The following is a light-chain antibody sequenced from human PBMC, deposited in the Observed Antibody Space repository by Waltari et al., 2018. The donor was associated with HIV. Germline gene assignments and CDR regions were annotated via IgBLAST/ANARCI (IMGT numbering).Light chain of an antibody. V-gene: IGLV1-47*01. Sequence: SVLTQPPSASGTPGQRVTISCSGSSSNIGSNYVFWYQQVPGTAPKLLLYGNDQRAAGVPDRFSGSTAGTSASLAISGLRPEDEADYYCATWDDSLSGVLFGGGTKLTVL. CDR3: ATWDDSLSGVL. CDR2: GND. CDR1: SSNIGSNY. J-gene: IGLJ2*01.